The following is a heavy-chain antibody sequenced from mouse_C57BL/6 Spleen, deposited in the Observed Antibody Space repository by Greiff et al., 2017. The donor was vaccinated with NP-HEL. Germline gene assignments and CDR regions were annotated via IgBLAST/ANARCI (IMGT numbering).Heavy chain of an antibody. J-gene: IGHJ4*01. Sequence: EVQLQQSGPGLVKPSQSLSLTCSVTGYSITSGYYWNWIRQFPGNKLEWMGYISYDGSNNYNPSLKNRISITRDTSKNQCFLKLNSVTTEDTATYYCARHLYAMDYWGQGTSVTVSS. CDR3: ARHLYAMDY. CDR2: ISYDGSN. CDR1: GYSITSGYY. V-gene: IGHV3-6*01.